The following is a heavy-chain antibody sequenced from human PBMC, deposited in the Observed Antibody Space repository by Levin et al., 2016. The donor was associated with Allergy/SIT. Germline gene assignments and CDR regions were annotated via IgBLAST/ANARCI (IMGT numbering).Heavy chain of an antibody. D-gene: IGHD5-12*01. CDR1: GGSISSSNW. V-gene: IGHV4-4*02. CDR3: ARDGVATIDYYYYGMDV. CDR2: IYHSGST. Sequence: SETLSLTCAVSGGSISSSNWWSWVRQPPGKGLEWIGEIYHSGSTNYNPSLKSRVTISVDKSKNQFSLKLSSVTAADTAVYYCARDGVATIDYYYYGMDVWGQGTTVTVSS. J-gene: IGHJ6*02.